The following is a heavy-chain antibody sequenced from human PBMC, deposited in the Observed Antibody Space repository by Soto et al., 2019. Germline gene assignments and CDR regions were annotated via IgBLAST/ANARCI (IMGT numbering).Heavy chain of an antibody. J-gene: IGHJ6*02. D-gene: IGHD3-10*01. CDR2: HPYIWTD. V-gene: IGHV1-69*13. CDR3: ATVEVSGSGNFYFYHYYDMDV. Sequence: SVKVSCKPSGGSFSKNAINWVRQAPGQGLEWMGGDHPYIWTDKLRTGVPGRLTITADVSRSATYMDLSSLTSGDTAMYYCATVEVSGSGNFYFYHYYDMDVWGLGTSVTVSS. CDR1: GGSFSKNA.